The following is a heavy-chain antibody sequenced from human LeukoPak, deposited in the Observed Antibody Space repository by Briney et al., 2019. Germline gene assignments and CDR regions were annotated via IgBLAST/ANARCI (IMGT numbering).Heavy chain of an antibody. Sequence: GGSLRLSCAASGFTFSSYLMHWVRQAPGKGLVWVSRIKSAGSSIMYADSVKGRFTISRDNAKNTLYLQMNSLRAEDTAVYYCARDLDYGGKSNFDYWGQGSLVTVSS. V-gene: IGHV3-74*03. D-gene: IGHD4-23*01. CDR1: GFTFSSYL. J-gene: IGHJ4*02. CDR2: IKSAGSSI. CDR3: ARDLDYGGKSNFDY.